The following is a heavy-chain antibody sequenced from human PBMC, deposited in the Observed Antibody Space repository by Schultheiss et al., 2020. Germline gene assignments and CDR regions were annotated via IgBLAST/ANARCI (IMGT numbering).Heavy chain of an antibody. CDR2: IYTSGST. CDR3: TRGNLYYYDL. D-gene: IGHD2-2*02. Sequence: SATLSLTCTDSGGSISSYYWSWIRQPPGKGLEWIGSIYTSGSTNYNPSLKSRVTMSVDTSKNQFSLKLSSVTAADTAVYFCTRGNLYYYDLWGQGTLVTVSS. J-gene: IGHJ4*02. CDR1: GGSISSYY. V-gene: IGHV4-4*07.